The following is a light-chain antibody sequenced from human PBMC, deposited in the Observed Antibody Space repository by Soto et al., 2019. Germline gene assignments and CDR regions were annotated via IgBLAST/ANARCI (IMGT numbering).Light chain of an antibody. CDR3: QQCYNDPYT. CDR2: AAS. CDR1: PSISTA. J-gene: IGKJ2*01. V-gene: IGKV1-39*01. Sequence: DIQMTQSPSSLSASVGDRVTITCRASPSISTALTWYQQKPGKAPKLLIYAASVLQSGVPTRFSGSGSGADFTLTLTSLQPDDLSNYYCQQCYNDPYTFGQGTTLEIE.